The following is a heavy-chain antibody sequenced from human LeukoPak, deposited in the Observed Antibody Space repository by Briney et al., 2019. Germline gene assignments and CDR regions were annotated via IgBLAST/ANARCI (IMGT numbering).Heavy chain of an antibody. CDR1: GFTFSSYG. Sequence: PGGSLRLSCAASGFTFSSYGMHWVCQAPGKGLEWVAVIWYDGSNKYYADSVKGRFTISRDNSKNTLYLQMNSLRADDTAVYYCARAWLRFDWFDPWGQGTLVTVSS. J-gene: IGHJ5*02. D-gene: IGHD5-12*01. CDR2: IWYDGSNK. CDR3: ARAWLRFDWFDP. V-gene: IGHV3-33*01.